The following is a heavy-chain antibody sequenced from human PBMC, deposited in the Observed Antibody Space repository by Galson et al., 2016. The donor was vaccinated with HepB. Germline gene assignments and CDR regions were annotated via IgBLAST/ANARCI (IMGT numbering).Heavy chain of an antibody. CDR3: ARGRVSSFNTYWYFDL. J-gene: IGHJ2*01. Sequence: LRLSCAASGFTFNTYAVHWVRQAPGKGLEWVAVISYDGSNKFYGDSVKGRFTISRDNFKNMLYLQMNDVRTEDTAVYFCARGRVSSFNTYWYFDLWGHGTLVTVSS. CDR2: ISYDGSNK. V-gene: IGHV3-30-3*01. CDR1: GFTFNTYA. D-gene: IGHD6-13*01.